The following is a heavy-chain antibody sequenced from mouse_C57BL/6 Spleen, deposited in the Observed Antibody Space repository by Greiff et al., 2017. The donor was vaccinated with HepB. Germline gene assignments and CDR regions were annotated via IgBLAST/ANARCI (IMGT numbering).Heavy chain of an antibody. CDR2: INPNNGGT. Sequence: EVQLQQSGPELVKPGASVKIPCKASGYTFTDYNMDWVKQSHGKSLEWIGDINPNNGGTIYNQKFKDKATLTVDKSSSTAYMQLSSLTSEDSAVYYCARSLTGTAWFAYWGQGTLVTVSA. CDR3: ARSLTGTAWFAY. CDR1: GYTFTDYN. J-gene: IGHJ3*01. D-gene: IGHD4-1*01. V-gene: IGHV1-18*01.